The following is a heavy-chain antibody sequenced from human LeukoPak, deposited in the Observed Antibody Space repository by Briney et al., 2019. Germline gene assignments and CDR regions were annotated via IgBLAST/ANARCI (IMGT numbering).Heavy chain of an antibody. D-gene: IGHD4-17*01. CDR1: GAFITNSHW. CDR2: IYHSGTT. J-gene: IGHJ4*02. Sequence: SETLSLTCAVSGAFITNSHWWSWAGQPPGKGLEWIGEIYHSGTTNYNPSLKSRVTMSVDKSKNQFSLKLSSVTAADTAVYYCATYFYGEYGSYYFDYWGQGTLVTVSS. V-gene: IGHV4-4*02. CDR3: ATYFYGEYGSYYFDY.